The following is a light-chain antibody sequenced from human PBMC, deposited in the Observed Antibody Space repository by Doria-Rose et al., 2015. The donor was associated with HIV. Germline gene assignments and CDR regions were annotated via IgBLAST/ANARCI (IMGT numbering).Light chain of an antibody. CDR2: DGS. CDR1: QSFSSTY. CDR3: HQYGTSWT. J-gene: IGKJ1*01. V-gene: IGKV3-20*01. Sequence: EIVLTQSPGTLSLSPGERATLSCRASQSFSSTYLAWYQQKPGQAPSLLIYDGSTRATGIPDRFSASGPGTDFTLTINRLEPEDFALYYRHQYGTSWTFGQGTKVEI.